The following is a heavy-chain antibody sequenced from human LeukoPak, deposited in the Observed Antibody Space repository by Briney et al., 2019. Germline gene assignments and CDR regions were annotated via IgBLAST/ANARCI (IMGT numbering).Heavy chain of an antibody. V-gene: IGHV1-18*01. CDR3: ARDSAHTTLDGLDL. CDR2: ISAYYGNT. D-gene: IGHD1-1*01. CDR1: GYTFTSYG. Sequence: ASVKVSCKASGYTFTSYGISWVRQAPGQGLEWMGWISAYYGNTNYAQKLQGRVTMTTDTSTSTAYMELRSLRSDDTAVYYCARDSAHTTLDGLDLWGRGTLVTVSS. J-gene: IGHJ2*01.